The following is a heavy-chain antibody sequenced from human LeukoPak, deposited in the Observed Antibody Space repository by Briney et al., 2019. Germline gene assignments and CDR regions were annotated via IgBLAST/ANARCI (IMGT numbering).Heavy chain of an antibody. CDR2: IYPGDSDT. CDR3: AKHSDPGYSSSRYHWFDP. Sequence: GESLKISCKGSGYSFTSYWIGWVRQMPGKGLEWMGIIYPGDSDTRYSPSFQGQVTISADKSISTAYLQCSSLKASDTAMYYCAKHSDPGYSSSRYHWFDPWGQGTLVTVSS. CDR1: GYSFTSYW. D-gene: IGHD6-13*01. J-gene: IGHJ5*02. V-gene: IGHV5-51*01.